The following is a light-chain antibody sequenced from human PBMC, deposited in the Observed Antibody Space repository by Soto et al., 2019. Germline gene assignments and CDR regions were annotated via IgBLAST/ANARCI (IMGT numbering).Light chain of an antibody. CDR2: DVS. V-gene: IGLV2-14*03. J-gene: IGLJ3*02. CDR3: SSYNSSSTLV. Sequence: QSVLTQPASVSGSPGQSITISCTGTSSDVGGYNYVSWYQQHPGKAPKLMIYDVSNRPSGVSNRFSGSKSGNTASLTISGLQAEDEAAYFCSSYNSSSTLVFGGGTKLTVL. CDR1: SSDVGGYNY.